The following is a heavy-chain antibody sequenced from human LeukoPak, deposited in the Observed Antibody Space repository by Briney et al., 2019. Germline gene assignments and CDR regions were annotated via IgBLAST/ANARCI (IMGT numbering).Heavy chain of an antibody. CDR3: ARYPIWGNWYFDL. Sequence: SETLSLTCTVSGGPISSGGYYWSLIRQHPGKGPEWIGYIYYSGSTYYNPSLKSLVTISVDTSKNQFSLKLISVTAADTSLYYCARYPIWGNWYFDLWGRGTLVTVSS. CDR2: IYYSGST. D-gene: IGHD7-27*01. V-gene: IGHV4-31*01. J-gene: IGHJ2*01. CDR1: GGPISSGGYY.